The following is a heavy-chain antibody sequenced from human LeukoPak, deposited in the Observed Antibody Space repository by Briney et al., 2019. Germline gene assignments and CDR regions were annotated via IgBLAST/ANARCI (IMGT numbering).Heavy chain of an antibody. CDR2: ISGSGGST. Sequence: PGGSLRLSCEASGISVNVSYLSWVRQAPGRGLEWVSAISGSGGSTYYADSVKGRFTISRDNSKNTLYLQMNSLRAEDTAVYYCALHPMIVVVITRFDYWGQGTLVTVSS. CDR1: GISVNVSY. V-gene: IGHV3-23*01. CDR3: ALHPMIVVVITRFDY. J-gene: IGHJ4*02. D-gene: IGHD3-22*01.